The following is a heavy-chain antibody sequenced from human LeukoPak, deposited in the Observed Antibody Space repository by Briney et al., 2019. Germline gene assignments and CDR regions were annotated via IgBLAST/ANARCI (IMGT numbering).Heavy chain of an antibody. J-gene: IGHJ4*02. CDR3: AGRAYSGYELDY. CDR1: GGSISSGGYY. CDR2: ISYSGST. Sequence: SQTLSLTCTVSGGSISSGGYYWSWIRQHPGKGLEWIGYISYSGSTHYNPSLKSRVTISEDTSKNQFSLNLSSVTAADTAVYYCAGRAYSGYELDYWGQGTLVTVSS. D-gene: IGHD5-12*01. V-gene: IGHV4-31*03.